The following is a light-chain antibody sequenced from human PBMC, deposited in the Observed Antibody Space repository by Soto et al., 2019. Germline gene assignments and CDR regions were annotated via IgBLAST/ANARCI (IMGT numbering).Light chain of an antibody. Sequence: EIVLTQSPATLSLSPGERATLSCRASQSVSSYLAWYQQKPGQAPRLLIYDASNRATGIPARFSGSGSGTDFTLTISSLEPEDCAVYYCQKRGHWPWTCGQGTKVEIK. J-gene: IGKJ1*01. CDR1: QSVSSY. V-gene: IGKV3-11*01. CDR3: QKRGHWPWT. CDR2: DAS.